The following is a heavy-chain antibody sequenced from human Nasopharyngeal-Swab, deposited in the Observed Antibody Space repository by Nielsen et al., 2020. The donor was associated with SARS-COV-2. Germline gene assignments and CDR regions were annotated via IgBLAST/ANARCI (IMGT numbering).Heavy chain of an antibody. Sequence: GESLKISCAASGFTVSSNYMSWVRQAPGKGLEWVSVIYSGGSTYYADSVKGRFTISRDNSKNTLYLQMNSLRAEDTAVYYCAKESRRIAAAGGRVLAFDPWGQGTLVTVSS. CDR3: AKESRRIAAAGGRVLAFDP. V-gene: IGHV3-66*01. CDR1: GFTVSSNY. J-gene: IGHJ5*02. CDR2: IYSGGST. D-gene: IGHD6-13*01.